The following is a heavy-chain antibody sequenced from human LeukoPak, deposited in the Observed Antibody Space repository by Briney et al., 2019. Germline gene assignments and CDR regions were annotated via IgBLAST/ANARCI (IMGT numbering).Heavy chain of an antibody. CDR1: GYTFTGYY. CDR3: ARPPQYCSGGSCSWFDP. D-gene: IGHD2-15*01. Sequence: ASVKVSCKASGYTFTGYYMHWVRQAPGQGLEWMGRINPNSGGTNYAQKFQGRVTMTRDTSISTAYMELSRLRSDDTAVYYCARPPQYCSGGSCSWFDPWGQGTLVTVSP. J-gene: IGHJ5*02. V-gene: IGHV1-2*06. CDR2: INPNSGGT.